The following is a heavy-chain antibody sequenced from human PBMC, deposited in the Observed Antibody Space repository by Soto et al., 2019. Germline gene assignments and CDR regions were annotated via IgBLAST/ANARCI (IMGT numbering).Heavy chain of an antibody. V-gene: IGHV4-59*11. CDR3: TRANWYSEY. CDR1: GGSISNHY. J-gene: IGHJ4*02. CDR2: IYYNGNT. Sequence: QVQLQESGPGLVKPSETLSLTCTVSGGSISNHYWSWIRQPPGKGLEWIGYIYYNGNTNYNPPLKSRVTMSVDTSKSQISLKLSSVTAADTAVYYRTRANWYSEYWGQGTLVTVSS. D-gene: IGHD7-27*01.